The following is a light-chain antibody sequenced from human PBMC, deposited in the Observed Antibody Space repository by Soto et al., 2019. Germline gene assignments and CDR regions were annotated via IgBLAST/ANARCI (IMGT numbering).Light chain of an antibody. J-gene: IGKJ2*01. CDR1: QSVSTF. CDR3: QQRTAWAHT. Sequence: EIVLTQSPATLSLSPGERATLSCRASQSVSTFLTWYQHKADQAPRLLIYDASKRATGIPTRFSGGGSGTDFTLTISSLVPEDVAISYCQQRTAWAHTFGQGTTVEIK. V-gene: IGKV3-11*01. CDR2: DAS.